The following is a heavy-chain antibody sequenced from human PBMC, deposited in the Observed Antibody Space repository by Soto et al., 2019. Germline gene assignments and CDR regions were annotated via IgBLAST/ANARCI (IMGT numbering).Heavy chain of an antibody. CDR1: GYTFTSYG. V-gene: IGHV1-18*01. Sequence: QVQLVQSGTEVKKPGASVKVSCKASGYTFTSYGISWVRQAPGQGLEWMGWISAYNGNTKYAQKLRGRVTRTTDTPTSTAYMDLRSLRSDATAVYYCARDFTPGDYWGQGTLVTVSS. CDR2: ISAYNGNT. CDR3: ARDFTPGDY. J-gene: IGHJ4*02.